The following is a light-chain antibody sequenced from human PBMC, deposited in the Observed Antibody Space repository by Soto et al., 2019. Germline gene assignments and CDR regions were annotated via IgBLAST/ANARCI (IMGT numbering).Light chain of an antibody. Sequence: QSVLTQPPSASGTPGLRVTISCSGSSSNIGTNYVNWYQQVPGAAPDLLIHTNNQRPSGVPDRFSASKSGASASLAISGLQSEDEADYYCAAWDDILKGFVFGTGTKLTVL. CDR3: AAWDDILKGFV. V-gene: IGLV1-44*01. CDR1: SSNIGTNY. CDR2: TNN. J-gene: IGLJ1*01.